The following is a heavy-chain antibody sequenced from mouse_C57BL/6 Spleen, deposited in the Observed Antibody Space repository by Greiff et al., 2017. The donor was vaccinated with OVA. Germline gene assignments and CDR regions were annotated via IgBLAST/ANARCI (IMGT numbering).Heavy chain of an antibody. Sequence: QVQLKQPGAELVRPGSSVKLSCKASGYTFTSYWMHWVKQRPIQGLEWIGNIDPSDSETHYNQKFKDKATLTVDKSSSTAYMQLSSLTSEDSAVYYCAREGYYGFAYWGQGTLVTVSA. V-gene: IGHV1-52*01. CDR2: IDPSDSET. CDR3: AREGYYGFAY. CDR1: GYTFTSYW. J-gene: IGHJ3*01. D-gene: IGHD2-3*01.